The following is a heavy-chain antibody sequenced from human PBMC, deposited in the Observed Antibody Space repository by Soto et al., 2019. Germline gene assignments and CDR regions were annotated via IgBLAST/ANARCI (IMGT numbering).Heavy chain of an antibody. CDR1: GGTFSSYA. V-gene: IGHV1-69*01. Sequence: QVQLVQSGAEVKKPGSSVKVSCKASGGTFSSYAISWVRQAPGQGLEWMGGIIPIFGTANYAQKFQGRVTITADESTSTAYMELSGLRSEDTAVYYCARGGYSYGKYYYYGMDVWGQGTTVTVSS. D-gene: IGHD5-18*01. CDR3: ARGGYSYGKYYYYGMDV. CDR2: IIPIFGTA. J-gene: IGHJ6*02.